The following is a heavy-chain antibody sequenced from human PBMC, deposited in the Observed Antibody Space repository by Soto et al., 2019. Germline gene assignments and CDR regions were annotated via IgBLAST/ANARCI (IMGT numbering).Heavy chain of an antibody. V-gene: IGHV4-31*03. J-gene: IGHJ6*02. CDR3: ARVTGYCSSTSCYPTYYYYGMDV. CDR1: GGSISSGGYY. D-gene: IGHD2-2*03. CDR2: IYYSGST. Sequence: PSETLSLTCTVSGGSISSGGYYWSWIRQHPGKGLEWIGYIYYSGSTYYNPSLKSRVTISVDTSKNQFSLKLSSVTAADTAVYYCARVTGYCSSTSCYPTYYYYGMDVWGQGTTVTVSS.